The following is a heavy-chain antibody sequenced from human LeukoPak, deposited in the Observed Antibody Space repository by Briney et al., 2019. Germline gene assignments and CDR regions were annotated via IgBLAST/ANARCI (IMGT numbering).Heavy chain of an antibody. CDR1: GGTFSSYA. V-gene: IGHV1-69*04. CDR2: IIPIFGNA. CDR3: ARERGEQLWNSFDP. J-gene: IGHJ5*02. Sequence: SVKVSCKASGGTFSSYAISWVRQAPGQGLEWMGRIIPIFGNANYAQKFQGRVTITADKSTSTAYMELSSLRSEDTAVYYCARERGEQLWNSFDPWGQGTLVTVSS. D-gene: IGHD5-18*01.